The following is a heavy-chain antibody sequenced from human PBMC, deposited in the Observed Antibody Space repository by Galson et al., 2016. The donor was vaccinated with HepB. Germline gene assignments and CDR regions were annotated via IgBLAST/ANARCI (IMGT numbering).Heavy chain of an antibody. CDR1: GFTFSDFY. CDR2: INQDGSLK. CDR3: ARYRRESARYYTDV. J-gene: IGHJ6*03. V-gene: IGHV3-7*03. Sequence: SLRLSCAASGFTFSDFYMSWIRQAPGKGLEWVANINQDGSLKYYVDSVRGRFTISRDNAENSLFLQMNSLRAEDTAVYYRARYRRESARYYTDVWGGGTTVIVSS. D-gene: IGHD3-10*01.